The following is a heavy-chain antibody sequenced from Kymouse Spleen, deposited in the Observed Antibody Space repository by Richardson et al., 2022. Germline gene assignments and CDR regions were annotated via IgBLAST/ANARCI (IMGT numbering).Heavy chain of an antibody. J-gene: IGHJ6*02. CDR1: GFTFSSYW. D-gene: IGHD7-27*02. Sequence: EVQLVESGGGLVQPGGSLRLSCAASGFTFSSYWMSWVRQAPGKGLEWVANIKQDGSEKYYVDSVKGRFTISRDNAKNSLYLQMNSLRAEDTAVYYCARALTGGDYYYGMDVWGQGTTVTVSS. CDR2: IKQDGSEK. V-gene: IGHV3-7*01. CDR3: ARALTGGDYYYGMDV.